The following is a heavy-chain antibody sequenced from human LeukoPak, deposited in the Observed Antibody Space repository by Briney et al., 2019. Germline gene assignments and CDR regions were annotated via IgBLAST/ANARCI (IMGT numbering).Heavy chain of an antibody. CDR3: ASDVIAAVEVYYYYLDV. CDR1: GFTFSNYW. Sequence: GGSLRLSCAASGFTFSNYWMHWVRQAPGKGLVWVSRINSDGSSTYYVDSVKGRFTISRDNAKNTLYLQMNSLRAEDTAVYYWASDVIAAVEVYYYYLDVWGKGTTVTVSS. CDR2: INSDGSST. D-gene: IGHD6-13*01. V-gene: IGHV3-74*01. J-gene: IGHJ6*03.